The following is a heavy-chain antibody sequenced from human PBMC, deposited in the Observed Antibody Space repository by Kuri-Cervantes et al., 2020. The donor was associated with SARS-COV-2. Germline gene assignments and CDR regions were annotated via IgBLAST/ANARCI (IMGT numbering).Heavy chain of an antibody. CDR2: ISYDGSNK. J-gene: IGHJ6*02. CDR3: ARSVAGQWLDHGQGDLYYYYYGMEV. Sequence: GESLKISCAASGFTFSSYAMYWVRQAPGKGLEWVAVISYDGSNKYYADSVKGRFTISRDNSKNTLYLQMNSLRAEDTAVYYCARSVAGQWLDHGQGDLYYYYYGMEVWGQGTTVTVSS. D-gene: IGHD6-19*01. V-gene: IGHV3-30-3*01. CDR1: GFTFSSYA.